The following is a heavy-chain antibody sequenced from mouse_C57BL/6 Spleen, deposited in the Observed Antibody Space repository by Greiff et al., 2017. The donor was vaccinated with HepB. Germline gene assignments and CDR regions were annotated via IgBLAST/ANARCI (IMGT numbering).Heavy chain of an antibody. Sequence: EVNLVESGGGLVKPGGSLKLSCASSGFTFSDYGMHWVRQAPEKGLEWVAYISSGSSTIYYADTVKGRFTISRDNAKNTLFLQMTSLRSEDTAMYYCARSYGSSYWYFDVWGTGTTVTVSS. J-gene: IGHJ1*03. CDR3: ARSYGSSYWYFDV. V-gene: IGHV5-17*01. D-gene: IGHD1-1*01. CDR1: GFTFSDYG. CDR2: ISSGSSTI.